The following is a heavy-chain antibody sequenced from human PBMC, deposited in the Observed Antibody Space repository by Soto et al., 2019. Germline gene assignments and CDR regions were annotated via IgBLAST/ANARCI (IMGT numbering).Heavy chain of an antibody. J-gene: IGHJ5*02. V-gene: IGHV4-31*03. CDR3: ARTQLPNDCFDP. Sequence: SETLSLTCTVSGGSISSGGYYWSWIRQHPGKGLEWIAYIYHTGSTYYNPSLKSRVSISVDTSKNQFSLKLNSVTAADTAVYYCARTQLPNDCFDPWGQGTLVTVSS. D-gene: IGHD2-2*01. CDR2: IYHTGST. CDR1: GGSISSGGYY.